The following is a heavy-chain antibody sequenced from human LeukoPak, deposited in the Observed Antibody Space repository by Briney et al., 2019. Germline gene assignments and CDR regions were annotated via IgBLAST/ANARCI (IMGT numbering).Heavy chain of an antibody. V-gene: IGHV3-21*01. D-gene: IGHD2-21*02. CDR3: ARSLAYCGGDCPFQH. CDR1: GFTFSSYS. Sequence: GGSLRLSCAASGFTFSSYSMNWVRQAPGKGLEWVSSISSSSSYTYYADSVKGRFTISRDNAKNSLYLQMNSLRAEDTAVYYCARSLAYCGGDCPFQHWGQGTLVTVSS. CDR2: ISSSSSYT. J-gene: IGHJ1*01.